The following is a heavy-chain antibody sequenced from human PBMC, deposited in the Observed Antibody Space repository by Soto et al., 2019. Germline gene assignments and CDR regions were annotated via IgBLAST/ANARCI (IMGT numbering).Heavy chain of an antibody. J-gene: IGHJ6*03. V-gene: IGHV4-34*01. CDR2: INHSGST. CDR3: ARGGGNVRITMVRGVLYYMDV. D-gene: IGHD3-10*01. Sequence: QVQLQQWGAGLLKPSETLSLTCAVYGGSFSGYYWTWIRQPPGKGLEWIGEINHSGSTNYNPSLKSRVTISVDTSKNQFSLKLSSVTAADTAVYYCARGGGNVRITMVRGVLYYMDVWGKGTTVTVSS. CDR1: GGSFSGYY.